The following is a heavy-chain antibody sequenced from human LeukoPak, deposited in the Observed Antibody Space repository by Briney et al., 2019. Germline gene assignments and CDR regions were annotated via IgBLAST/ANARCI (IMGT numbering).Heavy chain of an antibody. D-gene: IGHD2-8*01. Sequence: SGALSLPRAGYGGGFSGFFWRWVRPPPGEGVGWGGEINHSGSTNYNPSLKSRVTISVDTSKNQFSLKLSSVTAADTAVYYCARVLTYYYYGMDVWGQGTTVTVSS. J-gene: IGHJ6*02. CDR2: INHSGST. CDR1: GGGFSGFF. CDR3: ARVLTYYYYGMDV. V-gene: IGHV4-34*01.